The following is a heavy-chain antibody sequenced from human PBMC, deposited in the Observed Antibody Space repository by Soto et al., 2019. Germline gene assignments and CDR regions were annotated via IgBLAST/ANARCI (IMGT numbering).Heavy chain of an antibody. D-gene: IGHD2-2*01. CDR3: TRDCSSTNYNLFTGIDA. Sequence: PGGSLRLSCTASGFTFGDYAMSWFRQAPGKGLEWVGFIRSKAYGGTTEYAASEKRRFTISRDDSKSIAYLQMNSLKTEDTAVYYCTRDCSSTNYNLFTGIDAFAQARPVT. J-gene: IGHJ5*01. CDR1: GFTFGDYA. CDR2: IRSKAYGGTT. V-gene: IGHV3-49*03.